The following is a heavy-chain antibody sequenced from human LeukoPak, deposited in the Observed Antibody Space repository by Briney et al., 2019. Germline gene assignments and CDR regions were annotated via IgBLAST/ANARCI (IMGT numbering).Heavy chain of an antibody. D-gene: IGHD2-2*01. CDR1: GGTFSSYA. V-gene: IGHV1-8*02. J-gene: IGHJ4*02. Sequence: GASVKVSFKASGGTFSSYAISWVRQAPGQGLEWMGWMNPNSGNTGYAQKFQGRVTMTRNTSISTAYMELSSLRSEDTAVYYCARARRRAGYCSSTSCYVSPPGYWGQGTLVTVSS. CDR3: ARARRRAGYCSSTSCYVSPPGY. CDR2: MNPNSGNT.